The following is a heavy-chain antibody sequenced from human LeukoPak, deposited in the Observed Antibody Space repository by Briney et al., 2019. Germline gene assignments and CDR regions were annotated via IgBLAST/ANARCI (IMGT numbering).Heavy chain of an antibody. D-gene: IGHD2-15*01. CDR1: GFTFSSYS. Sequence: GGSLRLSCAGSGFTFSSYSMNWVRQAPGKGLQWVSSLSRSSSYIYYADSVKGRFTISRDNARNSLYLQMNSLRAEDTAVYYCARAPPGRDLLGGFDFWGQGIRVTVSS. CDR3: ARAPPGRDLLGGFDF. J-gene: IGHJ4*02. V-gene: IGHV3-21*01. CDR2: LSRSSSYI.